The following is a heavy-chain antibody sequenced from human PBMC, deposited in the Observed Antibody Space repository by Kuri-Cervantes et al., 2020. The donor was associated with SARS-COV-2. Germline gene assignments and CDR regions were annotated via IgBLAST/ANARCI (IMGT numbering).Heavy chain of an antibody. CDR3: ARLYYYDSSGYYYYYGMDV. Sequence: ASVKVSCKASGDTLNTDAISWVRQAPGQGLEWMGWISAYNGNTNYAQKLQGRVTMTTDTSTSTAYMELRSLRSDDTAVYYCARLYYYDSSGYYYYYGMDVWGQGTTVTVSS. V-gene: IGHV1-18*01. CDR1: GDTLNTDA. CDR2: ISAYNGNT. D-gene: IGHD3-22*01. J-gene: IGHJ6*02.